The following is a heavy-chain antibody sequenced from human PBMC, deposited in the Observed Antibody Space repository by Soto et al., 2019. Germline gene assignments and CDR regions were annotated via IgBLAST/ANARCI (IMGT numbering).Heavy chain of an antibody. CDR2: INHSGST. CDR3: ARLTRYYRPPYYFHY. J-gene: IGHJ4*02. Sequence: SETLSLTCAVYGGSFSGYYWSWIRQPPGKGLEWIGEINHSGSTNYNPSLKSRVTISVDTSKNQFSLKLSSVTAADTAVYYCARLTRYYRPPYYFHYWGQGTLVTVYS. D-gene: IGHD3-9*01. V-gene: IGHV4-34*01. CDR1: GGSFSGYY.